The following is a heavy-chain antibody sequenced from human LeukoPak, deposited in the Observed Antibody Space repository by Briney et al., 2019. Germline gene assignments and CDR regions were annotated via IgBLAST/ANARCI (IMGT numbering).Heavy chain of an antibody. Sequence: GGSLRLSCAASGFTFSSYWMSWVRQAPGKGLEWVSSISSSSSYIYYADSVKGRFTISRDNAKNSLYLQMNSLRAEDTAVYYCARVHGGYCSSTSCFYFDYWGQGTLVTVSS. CDR1: GFTFSSYW. CDR3: ARVHGGYCSSTSCFYFDY. CDR2: ISSSSSYI. V-gene: IGHV3-21*01. D-gene: IGHD2-2*01. J-gene: IGHJ4*02.